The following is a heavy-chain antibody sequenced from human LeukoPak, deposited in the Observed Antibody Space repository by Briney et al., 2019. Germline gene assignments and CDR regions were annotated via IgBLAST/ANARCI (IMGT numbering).Heavy chain of an antibody. D-gene: IGHD6-6*01. J-gene: IGHJ6*03. CDR1: GFTFSSYW. CDR3: ARYRWEGRSSSYGYYYYYMDV. CDR2: IKQDGSEK. V-gene: IGHV3-7*01. Sequence: PGGSLRLSCAASGFTFSSYWMSWVRQAPGKGLEWVANIKQDGSEKYYVDSVKGRFTISRDNAKNSLYLQMNSLRAEDTAVYYCARYRWEGRSSSYGYYYYYMDVWGKGTTVTVSS.